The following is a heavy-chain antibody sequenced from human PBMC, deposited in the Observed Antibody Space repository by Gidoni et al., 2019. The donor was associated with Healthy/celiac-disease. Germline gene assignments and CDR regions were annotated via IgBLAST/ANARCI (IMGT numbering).Heavy chain of an antibody. Sequence: QAQLVQSGAEVKKPGASVQVPCKASGYTFTGHYMHWVRQAPGQGLVWMGLINPNSGGTNNAQKFQGRVTMTRDTSISTAYMELSRLRSDDTAVYYCAGDCIAAAGTNYYYGMDVWGQGTTVTVSS. D-gene: IGHD6-13*01. CDR1: GYTFTGHY. V-gene: IGHV1-2*02. J-gene: IGHJ6*02. CDR2: INPNSGGT. CDR3: AGDCIAAAGTNYYYGMDV.